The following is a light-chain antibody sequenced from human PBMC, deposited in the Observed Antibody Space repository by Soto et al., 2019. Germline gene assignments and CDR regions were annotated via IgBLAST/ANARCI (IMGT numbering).Light chain of an antibody. CDR3: ISYTTSGTYV. J-gene: IGLJ1*01. Sequence: QSVLXQPASVSGSPGQSIAISCTGASSDIGAYNYVSWHQQHPGKAPKLMIYDVNNRPSGVSDRFSGSKSGYTASLTISGLQAEDEAEYYCISYTTSGTYVFGTGTKVTVL. CDR1: SSDIGAYNY. V-gene: IGLV2-14*03. CDR2: DVN.